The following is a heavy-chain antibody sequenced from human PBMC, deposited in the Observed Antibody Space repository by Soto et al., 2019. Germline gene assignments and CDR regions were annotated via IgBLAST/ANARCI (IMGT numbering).Heavy chain of an antibody. CDR2: IIPIFGTA. CDR1: EGTFSCYT. J-gene: IGHJ6*02. CDR3: ATRRAVLHSGYDSSYYYHMDV. D-gene: IGHD5-12*01. Sequence: SFYVSCKASEGTFSCYTISWVRLAPGQGLEWMGGIIPIFGTANYAQKFQGRVTITADKSTSTAYMEMSSLRSEDTAVYYCATRRAVLHSGYDSSYYYHMDVWGQGSTLT. V-gene: IGHV1-69*06.